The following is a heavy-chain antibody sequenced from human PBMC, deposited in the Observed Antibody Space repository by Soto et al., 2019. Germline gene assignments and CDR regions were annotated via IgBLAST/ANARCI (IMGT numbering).Heavy chain of an antibody. J-gene: IGHJ6*02. V-gene: IGHV4-39*01. CDR3: ARHDWARFYGMDV. Sequence: SETLSLTCSVSGSSIINTYYWSWIRQPPGKGLEWIGSAYYSGSTYYNSSLKSRVTIFVDTSKSQFSLMLGSVTAAGTAVYYCARHDWARFYGMDVWGQGTTVTVSS. CDR1: GSSIINTYY. D-gene: IGHD2-21*01. CDR2: AYYSGST.